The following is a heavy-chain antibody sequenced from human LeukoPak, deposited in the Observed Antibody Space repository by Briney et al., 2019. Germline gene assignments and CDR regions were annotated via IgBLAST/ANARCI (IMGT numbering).Heavy chain of an antibody. CDR2: INIDGSST. CDR3: ARIFLRHCTNGVCPNYYYYYGMDV. CDR1: GFTFSNYW. V-gene: IGHV3-74*01. D-gene: IGHD2-8*01. Sequence: PGGSLRLSCAASGFTFSNYWMHWVRQAPGKGLVWVSRINIDGSSTNNADSVKGRFTISRDNAKNTLYLQMNSLRAEDTAVYYCARIFLRHCTNGVCPNYYYYYGMDVWGQGTTVTVSS. J-gene: IGHJ6*02.